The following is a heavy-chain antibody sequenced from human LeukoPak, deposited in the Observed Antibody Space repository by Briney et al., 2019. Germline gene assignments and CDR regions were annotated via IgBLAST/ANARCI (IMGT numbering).Heavy chain of an antibody. V-gene: IGHV1-3*03. J-gene: IGHJ4*02. CDR1: GYTFTSYG. CDR2: INAGNGNT. D-gene: IGHD5-18*01. CDR3: ARDRVYSYGPEMLFDY. Sequence: ASVKVSCNASGYTFTSYGISWVRQAPGQGLEWMGWINAGNGNTKYSQEFQGRVTITRDTSASTAYMELSSLRSEDMAVYYCARDRVYSYGPEMLFDYWGQGTLVTVSS.